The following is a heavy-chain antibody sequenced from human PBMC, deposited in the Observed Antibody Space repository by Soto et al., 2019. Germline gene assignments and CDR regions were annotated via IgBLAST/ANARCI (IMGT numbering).Heavy chain of an antibody. CDR2: IIPIFGTA. Sequence: ASVKVSCKASGGTFSSYAISWVRQAPGQGLEWMGGIIPIFGTANYAQKFQGRVTITADESTSTAYMELSSLRSEDTAVYYCARDRLSEQQLENDAFDIWGQGTMVTVSS. CDR3: ARDRLSEQQLENDAFDI. V-gene: IGHV1-69*13. D-gene: IGHD6-13*01. CDR1: GGTFSSYA. J-gene: IGHJ3*02.